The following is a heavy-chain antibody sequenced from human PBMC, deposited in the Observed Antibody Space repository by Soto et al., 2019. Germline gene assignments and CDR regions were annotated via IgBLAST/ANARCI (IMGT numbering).Heavy chain of an antibody. D-gene: IGHD4-4*01. CDR1: GGSISSGGYS. J-gene: IGHJ4*02. Sequence: QLQLQESGPGLVKPSQTLSLTCAVSGGSISSGGYSWSWIRQPPGKGLEWIGYIYHSGSTYYYPSLRTRVTITVYRSKNQCSLKLSSVTAADTAVYYCARGMTTVTTLDYWGQGTLVTVSS. V-gene: IGHV4-30-2*01. CDR2: IYHSGST. CDR3: ARGMTTVTTLDY.